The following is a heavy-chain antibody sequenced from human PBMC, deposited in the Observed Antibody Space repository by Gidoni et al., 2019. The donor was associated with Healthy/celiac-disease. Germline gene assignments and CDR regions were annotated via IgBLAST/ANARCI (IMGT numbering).Heavy chain of an antibody. J-gene: IGHJ4*02. CDR1: GGSISSSSYY. CDR3: ARHEFDSSGFGRVYYFDY. V-gene: IGHV4-39*01. D-gene: IGHD3-22*01. CDR2: IYYSGST. Sequence: QLQLQESGPGLVKPSETLSITCTVSGGSISSSSYYWGWIRQPPGKGLEWIGRIYYSGSTYYNPSLKSRVTISVDTSKNQFSLKLSSVTAADTAVYYCARHEFDSSGFGRVYYFDYWGQGTLVTVSS.